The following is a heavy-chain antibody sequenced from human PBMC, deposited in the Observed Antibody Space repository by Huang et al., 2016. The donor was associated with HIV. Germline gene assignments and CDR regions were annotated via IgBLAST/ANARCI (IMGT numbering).Heavy chain of an antibody. Sequence: QVQLYQWGAGPLRPSETLSLTCGVSGGSFHGYYWNWLRQSPGRGLEWIGEVNHGGSTKYNPSLKRRVTISVDTSKIQFSLNLTSVTATDTADYYCATSRSGSGWFLDIWGRGTLVSVS. J-gene: IGHJ2*01. CDR3: ATSRSGSGWFLDI. CDR1: GGSFHGYY. D-gene: IGHD6-19*01. CDR2: VNHGGST. V-gene: IGHV4-34*01.